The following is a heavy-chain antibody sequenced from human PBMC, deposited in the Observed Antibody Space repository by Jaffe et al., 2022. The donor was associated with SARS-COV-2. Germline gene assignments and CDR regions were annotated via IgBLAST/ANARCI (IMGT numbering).Heavy chain of an antibody. CDR2: ISSSGRMT. V-gene: IGHV3-11*01. D-gene: IGHD1-26*01. J-gene: IGHJ2*01. CDR3: ARAGARNWYFDL. Sequence: QVQLVESGGDLVKPGGSLRLSCAASGFPFSDYYLSWIRQAPGKGLEWVAYISSSGRMTSYADSVKGRFTVSRDHAKNSLFLQMNTLTADDTAVYYCARAGARNWYFDLWGRGTLVTVSS. CDR1: GFPFSDYY.